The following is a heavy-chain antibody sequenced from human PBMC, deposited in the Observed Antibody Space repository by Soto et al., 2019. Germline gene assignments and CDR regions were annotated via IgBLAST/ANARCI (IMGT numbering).Heavy chain of an antibody. CDR2: ISGYNGNT. CDR3: ARDLYYDRSGYGGF. Sequence: GASVKVSCKASGYTFTSYGITWVRQAPGQGLEWMGWISGYNGNTDYAQKVQGRVTMITDTSTSTAYMELRSLGSDDTAVYYCARDLYYDRSGYGGFWGQGTLVTVSS. CDR1: GYTFTSYG. D-gene: IGHD3-22*01. V-gene: IGHV1-18*01. J-gene: IGHJ4*02.